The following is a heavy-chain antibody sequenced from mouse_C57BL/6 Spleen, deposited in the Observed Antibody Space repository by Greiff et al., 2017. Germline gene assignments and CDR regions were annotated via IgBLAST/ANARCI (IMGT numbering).Heavy chain of an antibody. CDR1: GYTFTDYN. J-gene: IGHJ1*03. D-gene: IGHD1-1*01. Sequence: EVQVVESGPELVKPGASVKIPCKASGYTFTDYNMDWVKQSHGKSLEWIGDINPNNGGTIYNQKFKGKATLTVDKSSSTAYMELRSLTSEDTAVYYCARRPPYYGSNWYFDVWGTGTTVTVSS. CDR2: INPNNGGT. V-gene: IGHV1-18*01. CDR3: ARRPPYYGSNWYFDV.